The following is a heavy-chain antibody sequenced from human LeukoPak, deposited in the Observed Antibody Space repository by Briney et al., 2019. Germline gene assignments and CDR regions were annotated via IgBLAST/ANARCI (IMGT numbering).Heavy chain of an antibody. V-gene: IGHV3-7*01. Sequence: GGSLRLSCAASRFTLRRYWMSGVRQAPGRGVEGVAHIKQDGSEKYYVDSVKGRFTISRDNAKNSLYLQMDSLRAEDTAVYYCASWSSGSPPTNIWGQGTLVTVSS. D-gene: IGHD6-19*01. CDR2: IKQDGSEK. CDR1: RFTLRRYW. CDR3: ASWSSGSPPTNI. J-gene: IGHJ4*02.